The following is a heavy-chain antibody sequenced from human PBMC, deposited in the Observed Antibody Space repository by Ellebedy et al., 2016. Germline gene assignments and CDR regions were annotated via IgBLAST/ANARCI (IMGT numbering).Heavy chain of an antibody. Sequence: GGSLRLSCAASGFTVSSNYMTWVRQAPGKGLEWVSVIYSGGSTYYADSVRGRFTISRDNSKNTLYLQMNSLRTEDTAVYYCARTYCSSSSCSYAMDVWGQGTMVTVSS. CDR1: GFTVSSNY. D-gene: IGHD2-2*01. V-gene: IGHV3-53*01. CDR3: ARTYCSSSSCSYAMDV. J-gene: IGHJ6*02. CDR2: IYSGGST.